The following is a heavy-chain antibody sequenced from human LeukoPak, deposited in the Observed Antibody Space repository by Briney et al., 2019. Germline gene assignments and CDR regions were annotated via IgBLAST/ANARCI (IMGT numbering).Heavy chain of an antibody. V-gene: IGHV4-4*02. CDR3: ARGGTVYYYDSSGYYHPDI. J-gene: IGHJ3*02. CDR2: IYHSGST. Sequence: PSGALSLTCAVSGGSISSSNWWSWVRQPPGKGLEWIGEIYHSGSTNYNPSLKSRVTISVDTSKNQFSLKLSSVTAADTAVYYCARGGTVYYYDSSGYYHPDIWGQGTMVTVSS. CDR1: GGSISSSNW. D-gene: IGHD3-22*01.